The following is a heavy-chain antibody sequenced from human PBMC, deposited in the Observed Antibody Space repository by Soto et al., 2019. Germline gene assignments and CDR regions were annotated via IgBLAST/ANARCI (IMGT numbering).Heavy chain of an antibody. CDR3: GRGRSGQIVVFY. D-gene: IGHD1-26*01. CDR2: MNPNNGNT. J-gene: IGHJ4*02. CDR1: GYTFTSYD. V-gene: IGHV1-8*01. Sequence: ASVKVSCKASGYTFTSYDISWVRQATGQGLEWMGWMNPNNGNTDYAPKFQGRVTMTMNTSIGTAYMELSSLRSDDTAVYYCGRGRSGQIVVFYWGQGTPVTVSS.